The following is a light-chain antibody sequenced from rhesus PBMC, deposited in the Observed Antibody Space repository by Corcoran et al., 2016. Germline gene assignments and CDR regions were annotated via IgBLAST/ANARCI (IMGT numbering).Light chain of an antibody. CDR3: QQYNNWNRT. CDR1: QSVSSY. Sequence: EIVMTQSPATLSLSPGERATLSCRASQSVSSYVAWYQQKPEQAPRLLIYGASSRATGIPDRVSGSGSGTDFTLIISSLEPEDVGVYYCQQYNNWNRTFGQGTKVEIK. V-gene: IGKV3S9*01. CDR2: GAS. J-gene: IGKJ1*01.